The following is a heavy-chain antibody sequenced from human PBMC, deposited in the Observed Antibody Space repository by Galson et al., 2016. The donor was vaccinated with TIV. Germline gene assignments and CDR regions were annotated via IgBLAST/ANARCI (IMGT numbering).Heavy chain of an antibody. V-gene: IGHV1-24*01. CDR3: ATDLLYYYDSRGYS. D-gene: IGHD3-22*01. Sequence: SVKVSCKVSGYTVTELSMHWVRRAPEKRLEWMGGFDPEDGETIYAQKFQGRVSMTEDTFTDTAYMELSSLVSDDTAVYYCATDLLYYYDSRGYSWGQGTLVTVSS. CDR2: FDPEDGET. CDR1: GYTVTELS. J-gene: IGHJ4*02.